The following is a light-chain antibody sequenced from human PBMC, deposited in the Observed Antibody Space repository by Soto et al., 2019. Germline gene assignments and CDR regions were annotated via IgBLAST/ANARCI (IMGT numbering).Light chain of an antibody. CDR2: GAS. V-gene: IGKV3-20*01. J-gene: IGKJ1*01. CDR3: PKYGSSPPP. CDR1: QSVSTNN. Sequence: EIVLTQSPGTLALSPGERATLSCRASQSVSTNNLAWYQRKPDQAPRLLIYGASSRATDIPARFSGSGSGTDFTLTLTRLGPEVLAVYYCPKYGSSPPPFGQGTKVETK.